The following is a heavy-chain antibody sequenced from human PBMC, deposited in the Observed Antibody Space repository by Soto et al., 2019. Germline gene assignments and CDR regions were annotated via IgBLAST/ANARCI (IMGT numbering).Heavy chain of an antibody. CDR1: GFTFSSYW. CDR2: IKQDGSEK. V-gene: IGHV3-7*02. Sequence: PVGSLRLSCAASGFTFSSYWMSWVRQAPGKGLEWVANIKQDGSEKYYVDSVKGRFTISRDNAKNSLYLQMNSLRDEDTAVYYCARGLYYYDSRGYWGYWGQGTLVTVSS. D-gene: IGHD3-22*01. CDR3: ARGLYYYDSRGYWGY. J-gene: IGHJ4*02.